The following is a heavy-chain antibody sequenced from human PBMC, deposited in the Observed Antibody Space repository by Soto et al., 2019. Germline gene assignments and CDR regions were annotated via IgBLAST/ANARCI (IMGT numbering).Heavy chain of an antibody. CDR1: GFSFDDHY. V-gene: IGHV3-43*01. D-gene: IGHD3-22*01. CDR2: ISWDGGST. Sequence: EVHLVESGGGVVYPGGSLRLSCTVSGFSFDDHYMHWVRQRPGKGLEWVSLISWDGGSTSYAESVKGRFTISRDNSKNSLYLHMNSLTTDDTALYWCATDSGYRDSPGYLGDYWGQGALVTVSS. J-gene: IGHJ4*02. CDR3: ATDSGYRDSPGYLGDY.